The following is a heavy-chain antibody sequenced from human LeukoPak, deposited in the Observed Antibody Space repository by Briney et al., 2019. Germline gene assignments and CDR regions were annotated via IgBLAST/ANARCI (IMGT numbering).Heavy chain of an antibody. CDR1: GGSVSSGSYY. CDR3: ARAGTTVYFDY. V-gene: IGHV4-61*01. J-gene: IGHJ4*02. CDR2: IYYSGST. Sequence: PSETLSLTCTVSGGSVSSGSYYWSWIRQPPGKGLEWIGYIYYSGSTNYNPSLKSRVTISVDRSKNQFSLKLSSVTAAGTAVYYCARAGTTVYFDYWGQGTLVTVSS. D-gene: IGHD1-7*01.